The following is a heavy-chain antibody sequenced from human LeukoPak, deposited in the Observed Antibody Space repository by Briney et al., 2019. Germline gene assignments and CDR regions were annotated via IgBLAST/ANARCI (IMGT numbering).Heavy chain of an antibody. Sequence: ASVKVSCKASGYTFNKHGISWVRQAPGQGLEWMGWISCYNGDTHYAQKFQGRVTLTTDTSTTTAYMDLRSLRSDDTALYYCARGPTNTSGRYAFFDYWGQGTLVTVSS. D-gene: IGHD6-19*01. CDR1: GYTFNKHG. CDR3: ARGPTNTSGRYAFFDY. V-gene: IGHV1-18*01. CDR2: ISCYNGDT. J-gene: IGHJ4*02.